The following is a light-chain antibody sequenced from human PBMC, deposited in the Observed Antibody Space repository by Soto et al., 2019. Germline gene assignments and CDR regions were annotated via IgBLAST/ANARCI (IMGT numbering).Light chain of an antibody. V-gene: IGKV3-15*01. CDR3: QQYNNWLIT. CDR1: QSVSGN. Sequence: EMVMTQSPATLSVSPGERATLSCRASQSVSGNLAWYQQKPGQAPRLLIYGASTRATGIPARFSGSGSGTEFTLTISSLQPEDFAVYYCQQYNNWLITFGQGTRLEIK. CDR2: GAS. J-gene: IGKJ5*01.